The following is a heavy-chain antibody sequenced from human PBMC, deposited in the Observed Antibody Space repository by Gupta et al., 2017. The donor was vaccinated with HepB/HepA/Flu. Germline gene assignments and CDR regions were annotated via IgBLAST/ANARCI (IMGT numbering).Heavy chain of an antibody. Sequence: EVQLVESGGDLIEPGGSLRLSCAASGFTLSEVWMTWVRQAPGKGLEWVGRIRRKTDGGSTDYAAPVKGRFTISRDESKNTLYLEMNSLTTEDTAVYYCTSPQVNYWGQGTLVTVSS. D-gene: IGHD3-10*01. CDR3: TSPQVNY. J-gene: IGHJ4*02. CDR1: GFTLSEVW. V-gene: IGHV3-15*01. CDR2: IRRKTDGGST.